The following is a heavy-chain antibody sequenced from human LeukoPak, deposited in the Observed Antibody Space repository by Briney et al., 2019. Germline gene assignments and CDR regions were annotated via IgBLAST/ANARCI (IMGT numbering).Heavy chain of an antibody. V-gene: IGHV3-48*04. CDR3: ARAPILRYFDWPLGY. Sequence: GGSLRLSCAASGFTFSSYSMNWVRQAPGKGLEWVSYISSSSSTIYYADSVKGRFTISRDNAKNSLYLQMNSLRAEDTALYYCARAPILRYFDWPLGYWGQGTLVAVSS. CDR2: ISSSSSTI. D-gene: IGHD3-9*01. J-gene: IGHJ4*02. CDR1: GFTFSSYS.